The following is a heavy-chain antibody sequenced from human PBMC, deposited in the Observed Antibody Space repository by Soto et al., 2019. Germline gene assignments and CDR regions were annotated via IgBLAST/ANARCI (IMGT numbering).Heavy chain of an antibody. V-gene: IGHV4-30-2*01. CDR3: ARAGASDGGYDLNWFDP. Sequence: PSDTLSLTCAVSGGSISSGGYSWSWIRQPPGKGLEWIGYIYHSGSTYYIPSLKSRVTISVDRSKNQFSLKLSSVTAADTAVYYCARAGASDGGYDLNWFDPWGQGTLVTVSS. J-gene: IGHJ5*02. CDR2: IYHSGST. CDR1: GGSISSGGYS. D-gene: IGHD5-12*01.